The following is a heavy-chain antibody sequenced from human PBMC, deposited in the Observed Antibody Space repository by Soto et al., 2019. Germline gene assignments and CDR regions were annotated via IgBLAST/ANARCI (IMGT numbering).Heavy chain of an antibody. V-gene: IGHV1-69*06. J-gene: IGHJ5*02. Sequence: QEQLVQSGAEVKKPGSSVKVSCKVSGGTFSTYAISWVRQAPGQGLEWMGGIIPIFNAAKYAQKFQGRVTITADKSTSTAHMELSSLRSEDTSVYYWARQMVSSGWHYGNWFDPWGQGTPVTVSS. D-gene: IGHD6-19*01. CDR1: GGTFSTYA. CDR2: IIPIFNAA. CDR3: ARQMVSSGWHYGNWFDP.